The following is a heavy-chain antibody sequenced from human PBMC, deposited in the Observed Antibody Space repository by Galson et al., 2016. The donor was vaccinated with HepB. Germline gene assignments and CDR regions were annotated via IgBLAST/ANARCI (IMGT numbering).Heavy chain of an antibody. CDR1: GYSFTSYW. J-gene: IGHJ4*02. CDR3: GRFPRYSYGYGYVDY. D-gene: IGHD5-18*01. Sequence: QSGAEVKKPGESLRISCKASGYSFTSYWIGWVRRMPGKGLQWMAIIYPGDSDTRYSPSIQGQVTISADKSISTAYLQWSSLRASDSAMYYCGRFPRYSYGYGYVDYWGQGTLVTVSS. V-gene: IGHV5-51*01. CDR2: IYPGDSDT.